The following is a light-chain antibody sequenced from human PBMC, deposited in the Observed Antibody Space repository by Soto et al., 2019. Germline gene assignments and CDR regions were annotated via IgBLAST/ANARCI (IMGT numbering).Light chain of an antibody. CDR3: QQYNSYST. J-gene: IGKJ1*01. CDR2: KAS. Sequence: IQLTQSPSTLSSSLGDRVTITCRASQSISSWLAWYQQKPGKAPKLLIYKASSLESGVPSRLSGSGSGTEFTLTISSLQPDDSATYYCQQYNSYSTFGQGTKVDI. V-gene: IGKV1-5*03. CDR1: QSISSW.